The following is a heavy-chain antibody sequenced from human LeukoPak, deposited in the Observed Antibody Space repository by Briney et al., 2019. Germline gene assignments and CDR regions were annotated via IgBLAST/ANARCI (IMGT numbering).Heavy chain of an antibody. J-gene: IGHJ4*02. V-gene: IGHV1-69*05. CDR2: IIPIFGTA. Sequence: GSSVKVSCKASGGTFSSYAISWVRQAPGQGLEWMGRIIPIFGTANYAQKFQGRVTITTDESTSTAYMELSSLRSGDTAVYYCASSLRGYNYFDYWGQGTLVTVSS. CDR3: ASSLRGYNYFDY. D-gene: IGHD5-24*01. CDR1: GGTFSSYA.